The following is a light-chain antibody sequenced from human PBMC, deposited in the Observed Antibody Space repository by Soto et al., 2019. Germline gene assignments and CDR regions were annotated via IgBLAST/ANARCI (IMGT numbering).Light chain of an antibody. CDR2: AAS. CDR3: HKYNSLPPT. J-gene: IGKJ4*01. CDR1: QPIMND. V-gene: IGKV1-27*01. Sequence: DFQLAQSPSSLSPSVGDRVTITCRASQPIMNDLAWYQQKPGKPPRLLISAASTLQSGVPSRFSASAFGTEFTLTISSLQPEDAATYYCHKYNSLPPTFGGGTKVDIK.